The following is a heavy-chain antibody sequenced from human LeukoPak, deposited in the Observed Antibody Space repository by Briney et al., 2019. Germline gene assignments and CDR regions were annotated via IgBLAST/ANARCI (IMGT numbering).Heavy chain of an antibody. CDR2: IDKHGNGK. D-gene: IGHD1-26*01. CDR1: GFTFSTSW. Sequence: PGGSLRLSCVASGFTFSTSWVTWVRQAPGTGLEWVANIDKHGNGKYYVDSVKGRFAISRDYASNSVFLQMASLRAEDTSVYYCARDAGWGYYDLWGQGTPVTVSS. CDR3: ARDAGWGYYDL. V-gene: IGHV3-7*01. J-gene: IGHJ4*02.